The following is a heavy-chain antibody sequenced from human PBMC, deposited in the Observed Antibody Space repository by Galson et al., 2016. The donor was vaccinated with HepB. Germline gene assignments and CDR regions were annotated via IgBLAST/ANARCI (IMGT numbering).Heavy chain of an antibody. CDR3: AKILDDDYLSDF. Sequence: SLRLSCAVSGFTFNRFGMHWVRQAPGKGLEWVAVIAFDGSTAHYADSVRGRFTISRDNFRNTLYLEMNSLRPDDTAVYYCAKILDDDYLSDFWGQGAQVIVSS. D-gene: IGHD4-17*01. CDR2: IAFDGSTA. V-gene: IGHV3-30*18. CDR1: GFTFNRFG. J-gene: IGHJ4*02.